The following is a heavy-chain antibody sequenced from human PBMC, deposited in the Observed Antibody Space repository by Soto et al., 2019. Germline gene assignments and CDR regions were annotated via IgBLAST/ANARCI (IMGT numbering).Heavy chain of an antibody. CDR3: ARGPPFLP. D-gene: IGHD3-3*02. V-gene: IGHV4-30-2*01. J-gene: IGHJ5*02. CDR2: IYHSGST. Sequence: SETLSLTCTVSDGSISTSSYYWGWIRQPPGKGLEWIGYIYHSGSTYYNPSLKSRVTISVDWSKNQFSLKLSSVTAADTAVYYCARGPPFLPWGQGTLVTVSS. CDR1: DGSISTSSYY.